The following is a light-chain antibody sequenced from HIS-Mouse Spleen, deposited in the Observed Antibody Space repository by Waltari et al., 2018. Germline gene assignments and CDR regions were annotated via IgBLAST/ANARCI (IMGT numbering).Light chain of an antibody. CDR2: EVS. Sequence: QSALTQPDSVSGSPGQSITISCTGTSSDVGGYNHVPWYQQHPSKAPKLMIYEVSNRPSGVSNRFSGSKSGNTASLTISGLQAEDEADYYCSSYTSSSTEVFGGGTKLTVL. CDR3: SSYTSSSTEV. CDR1: SSDVGGYNH. V-gene: IGLV2-14*01. J-gene: IGLJ2*01.